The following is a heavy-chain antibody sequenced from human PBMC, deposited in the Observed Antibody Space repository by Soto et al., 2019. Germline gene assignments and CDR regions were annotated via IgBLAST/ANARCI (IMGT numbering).Heavy chain of an antibody. CDR2: ISSSSSYI. Sequence: GGSLRLSCAASGFTFSSYSMNWVRQAPGKGLEWVSSISSSSSYIYYADSVKGRSTISRDNAKNSLYLQMNSLRAEDTAVYYCARDRVSYGDYSYYYGMDVWGQGTTVTVSS. D-gene: IGHD4-17*01. CDR3: ARDRVSYGDYSYYYGMDV. J-gene: IGHJ6*02. V-gene: IGHV3-21*01. CDR1: GFTFSSYS.